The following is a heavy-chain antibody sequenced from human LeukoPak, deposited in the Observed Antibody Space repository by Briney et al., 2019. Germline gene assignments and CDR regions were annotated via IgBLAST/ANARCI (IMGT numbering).Heavy chain of an antibody. Sequence: SETLSLTCAVYGGSFSGYYWSWIRQPPGKGLEWIGEINHSGNTNYNPPLKRRVTISVDTSKNQFSLKLSSVTAADTAVYYCARGKRGYSYGPGDYWGQGTLVTVCS. J-gene: IGHJ4*02. CDR1: GGSFSGYY. D-gene: IGHD5-18*01. V-gene: IGHV4-34*01. CDR3: ARGKRGYSYGPGDY. CDR2: INHSGNT.